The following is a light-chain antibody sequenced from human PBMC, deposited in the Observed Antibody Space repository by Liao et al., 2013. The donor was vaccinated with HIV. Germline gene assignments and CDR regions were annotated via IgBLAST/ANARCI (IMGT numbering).Light chain of an antibody. CDR2: YDN. V-gene: IGLV3-1*01. CDR1: KLGVYY. J-gene: IGLJ1*01. CDR3: QVWDFSSDHYV. Sequence: SSELTQPPSVSVSPGQTATITCSGDKLGVYYVSWYRQKPGQAPLLVMSYDNDRPSGIPERFSGSNSGNTATLTISRVEAGDEADYYCQVWDFSSDHYVFGPGTWVTVL.